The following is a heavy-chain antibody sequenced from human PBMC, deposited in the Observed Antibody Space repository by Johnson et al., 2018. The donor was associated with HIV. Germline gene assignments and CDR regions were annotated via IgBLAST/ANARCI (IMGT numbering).Heavy chain of an antibody. CDR2: IGTAGDT. D-gene: IGHD6-13*01. CDR1: GFTFSSYD. J-gene: IGHJ3*02. CDR3: ARGQRSSWYPVNAFDI. Sequence: MQLVESGGGLVQPGGSLRLSCAASGFTFSSYDMHWVRQATGKGLELVSAIGTAGDTYSPSSVKGRFTLSRENAKNSLYLQMNRLRAGDTAVYYCARGQRSSWYPVNAFDIWGQGTMVTVSS. V-gene: IGHV3-13*01.